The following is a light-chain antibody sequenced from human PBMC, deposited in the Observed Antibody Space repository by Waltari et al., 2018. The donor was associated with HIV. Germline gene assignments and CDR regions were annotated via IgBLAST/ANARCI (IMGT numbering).Light chain of an antibody. Sequence: SSRASRRVRSTYSAGDKQRPGRTPRLLICSASGRATGIPDRFSGSGSETDFTLTISRLEPEDFAVYYCQQYGSSWTFGQGTKVESK. V-gene: IGKV3-20*01. CDR1: RRVRSTY. J-gene: IGKJ1*01. CDR2: SAS. CDR3: QQYGSSWT.